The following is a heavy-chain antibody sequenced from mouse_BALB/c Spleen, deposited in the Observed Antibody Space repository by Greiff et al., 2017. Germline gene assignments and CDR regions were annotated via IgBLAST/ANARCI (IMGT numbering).Heavy chain of an antibody. D-gene: IGHD2-2*01. V-gene: IGHV5-17*02. CDR2: ISSGSSTI. CDR1: GFTFSSFG. CDR3: ARGYGYDAWFAD. Sequence: EVQVVESGGGLVQPGGSRKLSCAASGFTFSSFGMHWVRQAPEKGLEWVAYISSGSSTIYYADTVKGRFTISRDNPKNTLFLQMTSLRSEDTAMYYCARGYGYDAWFADWGQGTLVTVSA. J-gene: IGHJ3*01.